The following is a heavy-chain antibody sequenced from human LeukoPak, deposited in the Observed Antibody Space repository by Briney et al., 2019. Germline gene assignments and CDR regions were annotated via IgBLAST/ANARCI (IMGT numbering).Heavy chain of an antibody. CDR1: GFTFSSYT. D-gene: IGHD2-2*01. CDR2: ISSSSSYI. J-gene: IGHJ4*02. Sequence: GALRLSCAACGFTFSSYTRNWVRQAPGKGLEWVSSISSSSSYIYYADSVKGRFTISRDNAKNSLYLQMNSLRAEDTAVYYCAKQGLVPATAGDWGQGTLVTVSS. CDR3: AKQGLVPATAGD. V-gene: IGHV3-21*01.